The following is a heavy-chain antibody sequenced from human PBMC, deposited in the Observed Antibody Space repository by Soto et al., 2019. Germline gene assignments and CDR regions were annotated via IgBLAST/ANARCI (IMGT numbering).Heavy chain of an antibody. D-gene: IGHD3-22*01. Sequence: SENLSHTSAVYGGSFSGYYWSWIRQPPGTGLDWIGAINDSGSTNYNPSLKSRVTISVDTSRNQFSLKLSSVTAADTAVYYCARRGAYFDSSGDALDIWGQGTMVTVS. J-gene: IGHJ3*02. CDR2: INDSGST. CDR3: ARRGAYFDSSGDALDI. V-gene: IGHV4-34*01. CDR1: GGSFSGYY.